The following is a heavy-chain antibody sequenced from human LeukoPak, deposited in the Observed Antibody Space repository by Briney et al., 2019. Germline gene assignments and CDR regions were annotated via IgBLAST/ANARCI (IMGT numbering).Heavy chain of an antibody. CDR2: ISGSGGST. CDR3: AKYCSGGSSYGILDY. V-gene: IGHV3-23*01. D-gene: IGHD2-15*01. J-gene: IGHJ4*02. CDR1: GFTFSSYA. Sequence: PGGSLRLSCAASGFTFSSYAMSWVRQAPGKGLEWVSAISGSGGSTYYADSVKGRFTISRDNSKNTLYLQMNSLRAEDTAVYYCAKYCSGGSSYGILDYWGQGTLVTVSS.